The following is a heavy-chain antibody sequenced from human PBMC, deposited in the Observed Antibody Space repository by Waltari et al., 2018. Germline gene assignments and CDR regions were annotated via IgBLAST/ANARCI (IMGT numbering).Heavy chain of an antibody. V-gene: IGHV4-61*09. Sequence: QVQLQESGPGLVKPSQTLSLTCTVSGGSISSGSYYWSWIRQPAGKGLEWIGYIYTSGSTNYNPSLKSRVTISVDTSKNQFSLKLSSVTAADTAVYYCARKPNYDFWSGYYDYFDYWGQGTLVTVSS. CDR3: ARKPNYDFWSGYYDYFDY. CDR1: GGSISSGSYY. D-gene: IGHD3-3*01. CDR2: IYTSGST. J-gene: IGHJ4*02.